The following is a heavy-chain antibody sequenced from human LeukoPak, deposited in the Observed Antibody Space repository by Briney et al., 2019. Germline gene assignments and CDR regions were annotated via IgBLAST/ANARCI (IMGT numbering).Heavy chain of an antibody. V-gene: IGHV3-21*01. J-gene: IGHJ4*02. D-gene: IGHD5-18*01. CDR1: GFTFSSYS. Sequence: GGSLRLSCAASGFTFSSYSMNWVRQAPGKGLEWVSSISSSSSYIYYADSVKGRFTISRDNAKNSLYLQMNSLRAEDTAVYYCARDSEGYSYGEGDYWGQGTLVTVSS. CDR3: ARDSEGYSYGEGDY. CDR2: ISSSSSYI.